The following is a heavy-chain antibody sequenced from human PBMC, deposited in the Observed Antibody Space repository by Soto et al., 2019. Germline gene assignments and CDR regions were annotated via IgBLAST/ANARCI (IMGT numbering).Heavy chain of an antibody. Sequence: PSQTLSLTCAISGDSVSSNSAAWNWIRPSPSRGLEWLGRTYYRSKWYNDYAVSVKSRITINPDTSKNQFSLQLNSVTPEDTAVYYCARSPQVVFLRGRMVEMATIGFDPWGQGTLVTVSS. J-gene: IGHJ5*02. CDR2: TYYRSKWYN. D-gene: IGHD5-12*01. V-gene: IGHV6-1*01. CDR1: GDSVSSNSAA. CDR3: ARSPQVVFLRGRMVEMATIGFDP.